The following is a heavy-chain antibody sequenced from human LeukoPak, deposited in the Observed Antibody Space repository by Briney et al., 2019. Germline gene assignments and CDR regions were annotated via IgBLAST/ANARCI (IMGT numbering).Heavy chain of an antibody. J-gene: IGHJ4*02. CDR3: ARVICGGDCYWPTYFDY. Sequence: GGSQGLFCAASGFTFSDYYMSWIRQAPGKGLEWVSYISSSSSYTNYADSVKGRFTISRDNAKNSLYLQMNSLRAEDTAVYYCARVICGGDCYWPTYFDYWGQGTRVTVSS. V-gene: IGHV3-11*05. CDR1: GFTFSDYY. CDR2: ISSSSSYT. D-gene: IGHD2-21*02.